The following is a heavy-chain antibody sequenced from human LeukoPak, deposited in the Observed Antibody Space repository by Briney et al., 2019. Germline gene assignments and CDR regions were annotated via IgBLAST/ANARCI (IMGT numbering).Heavy chain of an antibody. D-gene: IGHD3-22*01. V-gene: IGHV3-7*03. CDR1: GFTFSSYW. J-gene: IGHJ4*02. CDR3: AKGGSYYDSSGYLD. Sequence: GGSLRLSCAASGFTFSSYWMSWVRQAPGKGLEWVANIKQDGSEKYYVDSVKGRFTISRDNAKNSLYLQMNSLRAEDTAVYYCAKGGSYYDSSGYLDWGQGTLVTVSS. CDR2: IKQDGSEK.